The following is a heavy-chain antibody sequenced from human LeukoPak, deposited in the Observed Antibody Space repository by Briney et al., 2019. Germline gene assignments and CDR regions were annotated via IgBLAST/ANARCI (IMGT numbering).Heavy chain of an antibody. V-gene: IGHV3-48*03. CDR2: ISSSGSTI. Sequence: GGSLRLSCAASGFTFNSYAMNWVRQSPGKGLEWVSYISSSGSTIYYADSVKGRFTISRDNAKNSLYLQTNSLRAEDTAVYYCAELGITMIGGVWGKGTTVTISS. CDR3: AELGITMIGGV. CDR1: GFTFNSYA. J-gene: IGHJ6*04. D-gene: IGHD3-10*02.